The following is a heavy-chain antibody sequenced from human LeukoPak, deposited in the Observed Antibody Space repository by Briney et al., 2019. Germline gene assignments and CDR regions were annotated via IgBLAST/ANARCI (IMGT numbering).Heavy chain of an antibody. J-gene: IGHJ4*02. CDR1: GGSISSSSYY. V-gene: IGHV4-39*01. Sequence: SETLSLICTVSGGSISSSSYYWRWIRQPPGKGLEWIVSIYYSGSTYYNPSLKSQVTISVDTSKNQFSLKLSSVTAADTAVYYCARHHSLLWFGELWGYWGQGTLVTVSS. CDR2: IYYSGST. D-gene: IGHD3-10*01. CDR3: ARHHSLLWFGELWGY.